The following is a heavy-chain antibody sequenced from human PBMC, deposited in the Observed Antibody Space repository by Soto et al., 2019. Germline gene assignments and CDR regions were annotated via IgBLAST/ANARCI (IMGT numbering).Heavy chain of an antibody. CDR1: GFAFNNYG. CDR2: ISKSDYT. CDR3: AREDSIIIPAVSDF. D-gene: IGHD2-2*01. J-gene: IGHJ4*02. V-gene: IGHV3-21*01. Sequence: GGSLRLSCTVSGFAFNNYGINWVRQAPGKGLEWVSSISKSDYTYYSDSVKGRFAISRDNAKSSVSLQMNTLRAEDTAVYYCAREDSIIIPAVSDFWGQGTLVTVSS.